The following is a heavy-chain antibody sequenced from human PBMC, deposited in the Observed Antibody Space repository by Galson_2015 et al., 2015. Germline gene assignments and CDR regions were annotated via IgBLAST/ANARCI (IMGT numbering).Heavy chain of an antibody. Sequence: SLRLSCAASGLTVRSNYMTWVRQASGKGLEWVSIIYSDGSTFYADSVKGRFTISRDNSKNTVYLQMNNLRAEDTAVYYCARAWLGSGSYPFDPWGQGTLVTVSS. CDR3: ARAWLGSGSYPFDP. J-gene: IGHJ5*02. V-gene: IGHV3-53*01. D-gene: IGHD3-10*01. CDR2: IYSDGST. CDR1: GLTVRSNY.